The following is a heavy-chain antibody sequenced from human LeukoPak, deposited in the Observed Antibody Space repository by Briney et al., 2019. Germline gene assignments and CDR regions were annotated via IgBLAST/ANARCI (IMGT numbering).Heavy chain of an antibody. D-gene: IGHD2-15*01. CDR3: ARDRGYCSGGSCQTLFDY. CDR1: GGTFSNYA. V-gene: IGHV1-69*06. Sequence: SVKVSCKASGGTFSNYAISWVRQAPGQGLEWMGGIIPTFGTANYAQKFRGRVTVTGDKSTRTAYMELSSLRSEDTAVYYCARDRGYCSGGSCQTLFDYWGQGTLVTVSS. CDR2: IIPTFGTA. J-gene: IGHJ4*02.